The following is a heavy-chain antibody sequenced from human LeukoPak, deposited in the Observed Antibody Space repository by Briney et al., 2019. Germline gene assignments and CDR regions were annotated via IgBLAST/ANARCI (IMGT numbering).Heavy chain of an antibody. J-gene: IGHJ6*02. Sequence: SETLSLTCTVSGGSISSYYWSWIRQPPGKGLEWIGSIYYSGSTYYNPSLKSRVTISVDTSKNQFSLKLSSVTAADTAVYYCARDQGSYSSSWYRIAVAGTSLYYYYGMDVWGQGTTVTVSS. D-gene: IGHD6-13*01. V-gene: IGHV4-59*12. CDR3: ARDQGSYSSSWYRIAVAGTSLYYYYGMDV. CDR2: IYYSGST. CDR1: GGSISSYY.